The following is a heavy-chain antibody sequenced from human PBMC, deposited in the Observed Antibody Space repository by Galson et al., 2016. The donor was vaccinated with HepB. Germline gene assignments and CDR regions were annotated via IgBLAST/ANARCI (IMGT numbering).Heavy chain of an antibody. CDR1: GFTFTRYN. D-gene: IGHD6-6*01. V-gene: IGHV3-21*01. CDR3: ARVSDQELVDSFDI. CDR2: ISSGSSYI. Sequence: SLRLSCATSGFTFTRYNMNWVRQAPGKGLEWVSSISSGSSYIYYADSVKGRFTISRDNVKKSLYLQMNSLRPEDTAVYYCARVSDQELVDSFDIWGQGTRVTGSS. J-gene: IGHJ3*02.